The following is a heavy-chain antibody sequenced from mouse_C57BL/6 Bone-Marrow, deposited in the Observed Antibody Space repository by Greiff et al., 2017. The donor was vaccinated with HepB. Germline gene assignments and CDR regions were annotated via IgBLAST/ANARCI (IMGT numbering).Heavy chain of an antibody. J-gene: IGHJ1*03. CDR3: ARSRYYDYDEDWYFDV. Sequence: VKLVESGAELVRPGTSVKMSCKASGYTFTNYWIGWAKQRPGHGLEWIGDIYPGGGYTNYNEKFKGKATLTADKSSSTAYMQFSSLTSEDSAIYYCARSRYYDYDEDWYFDVWGTGTTVTVSS. D-gene: IGHD2-4*01. CDR1: GYTFTNYW. CDR2: IYPGGGYT. V-gene: IGHV1-63*01.